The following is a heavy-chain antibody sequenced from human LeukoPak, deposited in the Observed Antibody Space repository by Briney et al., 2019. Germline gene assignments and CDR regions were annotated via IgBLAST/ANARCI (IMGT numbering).Heavy chain of an antibody. D-gene: IGHD2-21*02. CDR2: ISGYNGNT. J-gene: IGHJ2*01. CDR3: ARGLGVVTAQSEQPKPRYFDL. Sequence: ASVTVSCKASGYTFISYGISWVRQAPGQGLEWMGWISGYNGNTNYAQNLQGRVTMTTDTSTSTAYMELRSLRSDDTVVYYCARGLGVVTAQSEQPKPRYFDLWGRGTQVTVSS. CDR1: GYTFISYG. V-gene: IGHV1-18*01.